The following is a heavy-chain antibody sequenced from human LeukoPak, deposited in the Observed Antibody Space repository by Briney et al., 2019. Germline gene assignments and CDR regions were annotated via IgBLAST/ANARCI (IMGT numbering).Heavy chain of an antibody. CDR2: IYHGGGI. D-gene: IGHD3-10*01. Sequence: SGTLSLTCEVSGGSISSSHWWSWVRRPPGKGLEWIGEIYHGGGINYNLSLKSRVTISVDKSKNQFSLKLSSVTAADTAVYYCARGYYGSALGGWFDPWGQGTLVTVSS. CDR3: ARGYYGSALGGWFDP. V-gene: IGHV4-4*02. CDR1: GGSISSSHW. J-gene: IGHJ5*02.